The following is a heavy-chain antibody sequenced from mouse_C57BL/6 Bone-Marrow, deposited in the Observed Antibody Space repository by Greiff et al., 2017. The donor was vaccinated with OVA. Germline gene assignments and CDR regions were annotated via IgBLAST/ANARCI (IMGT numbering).Heavy chain of an antibody. CDR1: GYSITSGYY. D-gene: IGHD2-2*01. V-gene: IGHV3-6*01. J-gene: IGHJ3*01. Sequence: ESGPGLVKPSQSLSLTCSVTGYSITSGYYWNWIRQFPGNKLEWMGYISYDGSNNYNPSLKNRISITRDTSKNQFFLKLNSVTTEDTATYYCARSYGYDGFAYWGQGTLVTVSA. CDR3: ARSYGYDGFAY. CDR2: ISYDGSN.